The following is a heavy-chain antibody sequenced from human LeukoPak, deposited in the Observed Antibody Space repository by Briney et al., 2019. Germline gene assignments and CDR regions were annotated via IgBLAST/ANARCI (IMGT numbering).Heavy chain of an antibody. J-gene: IGHJ3*02. CDR3: ARGGSYLSAFDI. CDR2: IYGGGSV. Sequence: GGSLRLSCAASGFTVRSNYMSWVRQAPGKGLEWVSIIYGGGSVFYADSVKGRFTISRDNSKNTLYLQMNSLRGEDTAVYYCARGGSYLSAFDIWGQGTMVTVSS. V-gene: IGHV3-53*01. D-gene: IGHD1-26*01. CDR1: GFTVRSNY.